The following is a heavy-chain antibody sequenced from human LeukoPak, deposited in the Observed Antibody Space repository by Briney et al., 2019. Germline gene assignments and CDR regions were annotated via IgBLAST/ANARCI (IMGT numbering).Heavy chain of an antibody. V-gene: IGHV1-18*01. CDR3: ARGGFIGYDILTGYYRPGDY. D-gene: IGHD3-9*01. CDR1: GYTFTSYG. CDR2: ISAYNGNT. Sequence: SVKVSCKASGYTFTSYGISWVRQAPGQGLEWMGWISAYNGNTNYAQKLQGRVTMTTDTSTSTAYMELRSLRSDDTAVYCCARGGFIGYDILTGYYRPGDYWGQGTLVTVSS. J-gene: IGHJ4*02.